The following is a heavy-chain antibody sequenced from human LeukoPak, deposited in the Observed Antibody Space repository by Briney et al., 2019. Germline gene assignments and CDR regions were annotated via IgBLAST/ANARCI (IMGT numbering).Heavy chain of an antibody. Sequence: PGGSLRLSCAASGFTFSSYEMNWVRQAPGKGLEWVSYISSSGSTIYYADSVKGRFTISRDNAKNSLYLQMNSLRAEDTALYYCARAWSRVDAFDIWGLGTMVTVSS. V-gene: IGHV3-48*03. CDR1: GFTFSSYE. J-gene: IGHJ3*02. D-gene: IGHD2-8*02. CDR2: ISSSGSTI. CDR3: ARAWSRVDAFDI.